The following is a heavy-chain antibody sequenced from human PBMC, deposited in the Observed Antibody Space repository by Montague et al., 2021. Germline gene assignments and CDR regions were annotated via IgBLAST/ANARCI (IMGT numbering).Heavy chain of an antibody. D-gene: IGHD1-1*01. CDR3: ANEGTTSPGYLQY. CDR1: GFPFSSYA. Sequence: SLRLSCAAAGFPFSSYAMSWVRQAPGKGLEWFSTLTSNGAHTYHADAVEGRFTISRDNSKNTLYLQMNSLRVEDTAVYFCANEGTTSPGYLQYWGQGTLVTVSS. V-gene: IGHV3-23*01. CDR2: LTSNGAHT. J-gene: IGHJ1*01.